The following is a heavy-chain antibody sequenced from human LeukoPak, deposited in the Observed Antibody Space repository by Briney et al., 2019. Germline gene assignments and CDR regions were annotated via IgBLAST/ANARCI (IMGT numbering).Heavy chain of an antibody. CDR2: ISAYNGNT. J-gene: IGHJ6*04. CDR1: GYTFTSYG. V-gene: IGHV1-18*01. Sequence: ASVKVSCKASGYTFTSYGISWVRQAPGQGLEWMGWISAYNGNTNYAQKLQGRVTMTTDTSTSTVYMELRSLRSDDTAVYYCARAPGIEVMDVWGKGTTVTVSS. D-gene: IGHD2-21*01. CDR3: ARAPGIEVMDV.